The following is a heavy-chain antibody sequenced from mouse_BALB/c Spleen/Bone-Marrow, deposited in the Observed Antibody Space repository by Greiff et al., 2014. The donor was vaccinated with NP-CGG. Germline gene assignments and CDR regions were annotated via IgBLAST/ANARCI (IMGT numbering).Heavy chain of an antibody. J-gene: IGHJ4*01. Sequence: VQLVESGPGLVAPSQSLSITCTVSGFSLTNYGVHWVRQPPGRGLEWLGVIWADGSTNYNSALMSRLSISKDNSKSQVFFEMNSLQTDDTAMYYCARITTATGAMDYWGQGTSVTVSS. CDR1: GFSLTNYG. CDR3: ARITTATGAMDY. CDR2: IWADGST. D-gene: IGHD1-2*01. V-gene: IGHV2-9*02.